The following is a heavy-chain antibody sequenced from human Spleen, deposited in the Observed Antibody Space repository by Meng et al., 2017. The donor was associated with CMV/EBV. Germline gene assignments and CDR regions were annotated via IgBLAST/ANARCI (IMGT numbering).Heavy chain of an antibody. D-gene: IGHD2-2*01. Sequence: FCNYAMHWVRQAPGKGLEWVAVIWDDGTKKWYADSVKGRFTISRDNSKDTLYLQLNNLGAEDTAVYHCARQPYCTSSSCYYHLFDSWGQGTLVTVSS. CDR3: ARQPYCTSSSCYYHLFDS. V-gene: IGHV3-33*01. J-gene: IGHJ4*02. CDR2: IWDDGTKK. CDR1: FCNYA.